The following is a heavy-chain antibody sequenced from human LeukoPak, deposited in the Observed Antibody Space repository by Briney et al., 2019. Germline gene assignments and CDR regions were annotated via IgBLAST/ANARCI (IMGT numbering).Heavy chain of an antibody. CDR2: IYHSGST. CDR3: ARRGYSYGYLNWFDP. V-gene: IGHV4-38-2*02. CDR1: GYSISSGYY. J-gene: IGHJ5*02. Sequence: SETLSLTCTVSGYSISSGYYWGWIRQPPGKGLEWIGSIYHSGSTYFNPSLKSRVTISVDTSKNQFSLKLSSVTAADTAVYYCARRGYSYGYLNWFDPWGQGTLVTVSS. D-gene: IGHD5-18*01.